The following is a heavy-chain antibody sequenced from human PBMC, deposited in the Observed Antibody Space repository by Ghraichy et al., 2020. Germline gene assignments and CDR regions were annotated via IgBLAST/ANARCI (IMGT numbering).Heavy chain of an antibody. D-gene: IGHD6-19*01. CDR3: ARVLAVAGTSPFDY. Sequence: SQTLSLTCTVSGGSISSSSYYWGWIRQPPGKGLEWIGSIYYSGSTYYNPSLKSRVTISVDTSKNQFSLKLSSVTAADTAVYYCARVLAVAGTSPFDYWGQGTLVTVSS. CDR1: GGSISSSSYY. V-gene: IGHV4-39*01. J-gene: IGHJ4*02. CDR2: IYYSGST.